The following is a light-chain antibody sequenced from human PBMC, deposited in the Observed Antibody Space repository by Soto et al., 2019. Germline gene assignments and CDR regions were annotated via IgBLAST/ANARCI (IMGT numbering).Light chain of an antibody. Sequence: EIVLTQSPGTLSLSPGERSTLSCRASQSVSNNYLAWYQQKPGQAPRLLIYGASNRATGIPDRFSGSGSGTDFTLTLSCLQSEDFATYYCQQYYSYPLTFGGGTKVDIK. CDR2: GAS. V-gene: IGKV3-20*01. CDR3: QQYYSYPLT. CDR1: QSVSNNY. J-gene: IGKJ4*01.